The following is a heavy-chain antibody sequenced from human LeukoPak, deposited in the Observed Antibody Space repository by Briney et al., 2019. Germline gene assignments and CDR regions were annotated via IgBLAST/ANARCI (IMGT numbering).Heavy chain of an antibody. CDR1: GYTFTGYY. J-gene: IGHJ6*03. CDR3: ARDAYYDFWSGDRDYYYMDV. CDR2: INPNSGGT. V-gene: IGHV1-2*02. Sequence: GASVKVSCKASGYTFTGYYMHWVRQAPGQGLEWMGWINPNSGGTNYAQKFQGRVTMTRDTSISTAYMELSRLRSDDTAVYYCARDAYYDFWSGDRDYYYMDVWGKGTTVTVFS. D-gene: IGHD3-3*01.